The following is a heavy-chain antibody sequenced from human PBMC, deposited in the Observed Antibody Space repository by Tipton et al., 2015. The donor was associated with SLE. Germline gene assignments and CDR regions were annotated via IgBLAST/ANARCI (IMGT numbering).Heavy chain of an antibody. J-gene: IGHJ3*02. CDR1: GFPFSKFP. D-gene: IGHD6-13*01. CDR3: AAQRLVRGDAFHI. Sequence: LKLSCAASGFPFSKFPMNWVRQTPGQGLEWISYVSSTSGTIYYADSVKGRFTISRDNVQNSLFLHMNSLRVEDTAVYYCAAQRLVRGDAFHIWGLGTLVTVSS. V-gene: IGHV3-48*01. CDR2: VSSTSGTI.